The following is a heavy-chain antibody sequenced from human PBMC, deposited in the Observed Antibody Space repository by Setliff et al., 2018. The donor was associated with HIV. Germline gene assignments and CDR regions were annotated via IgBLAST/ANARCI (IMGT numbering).Heavy chain of an antibody. Sequence: SETLSLTCAVYGGSVSGHYWGWFRQPPGKGLEWIGEITPSGATNYLPSLKSRVTMSLDTSKNQFSLKMTSVTAADTAIYYCARDPGITAAGTEYFDSWGQGILVTVSS. J-gene: IGHJ4*02. CDR2: ITPSGAT. D-gene: IGHD6-13*01. CDR1: GGSVSGHY. V-gene: IGHV4-34*01. CDR3: ARDPGITAAGTEYFDS.